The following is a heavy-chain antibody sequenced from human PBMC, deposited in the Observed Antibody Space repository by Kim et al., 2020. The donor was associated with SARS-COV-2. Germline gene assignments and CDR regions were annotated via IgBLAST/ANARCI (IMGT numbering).Heavy chain of an antibody. CDR3: AKFHDYGDHDDMDI. CDR1: RFTFSNHA. J-gene: IGHJ6*02. CDR2: ITGTGSHT. V-gene: IGHV3-23*01. D-gene: IGHD4-17*01. Sequence: GGSLRLSCAASRFTFSNHAMNWVRQAPGKGLEWISTITGTGSHTYYADSVKGRFTISRDNSRNTLFLQLNSLKVDDTAVYYCAKFHDYGDHDDMDIWGQGTTVTVSS.